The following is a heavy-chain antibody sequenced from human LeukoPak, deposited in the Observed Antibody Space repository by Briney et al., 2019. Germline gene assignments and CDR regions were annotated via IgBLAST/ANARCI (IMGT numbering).Heavy chain of an antibody. D-gene: IGHD3-22*01. J-gene: IGHJ4*02. V-gene: IGHV1-2*02. CDR3: ATIPGYYDSSGYSKAIDF. Sequence: GASVKVSCKSSGYTFTSYDINWVRQATGQGLEWMGWIDPNSGATDYAQKFQGRVTMSRDTSISTAFMELSRLRSDDTAVYYCATIPGYYDSSGYSKAIDFWGQGTLVTVSS. CDR1: GYTFTSYD. CDR2: IDPNSGAT.